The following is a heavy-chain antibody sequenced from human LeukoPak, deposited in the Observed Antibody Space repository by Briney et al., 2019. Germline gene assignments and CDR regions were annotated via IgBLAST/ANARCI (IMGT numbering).Heavy chain of an antibody. D-gene: IGHD3-3*01. J-gene: IGHJ4*02. CDR3: ARDRAAFGVVQVGY. CDR2: INSDGTNA. CDR1: TFTFSRYW. V-gene: IGHV3-74*01. Sequence: GGSLRLSCAASTFTFSRYWMHWVRQAPGKGLVWVSRINSDGTNAYYADSVKGRFTISRDNTKNTLYLQMNSLRTEDTAVYYCARDRAAFGVVQVGYWGQGTLVTVSS.